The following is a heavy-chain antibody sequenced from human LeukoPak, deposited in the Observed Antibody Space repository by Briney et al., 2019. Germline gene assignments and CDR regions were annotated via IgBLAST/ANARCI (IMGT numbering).Heavy chain of an antibody. J-gene: IGHJ4*02. V-gene: IGHV4-59*05. Sequence: GSLRLSCAASGFTFSSYAMSWVRQAPGKGLEWIGSIYYSGSTYYNPSLKSRVTISVDTSKNQFSPKLSSVTAADTAVYYCSAGRVANFDYWGQGTLVTVSS. CDR1: GFTFSSYA. CDR3: SAGRVANFDY. CDR2: IYYSGST.